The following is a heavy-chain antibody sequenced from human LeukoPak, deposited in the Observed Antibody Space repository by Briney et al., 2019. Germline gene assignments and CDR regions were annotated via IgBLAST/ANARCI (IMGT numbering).Heavy chain of an antibody. J-gene: IGHJ4*02. CDR1: GGSFSGYY. Sequence: SETLSLTCAVYGGSFSGYYWSWIRQPPGKGLEWIGEINHSGSTNYNPSLKSRVTISVETSKNQFSLKLSSVTAADTAVYYCARGRTPEYHIVVVPAAYYYFDYWGQGTLVTVSS. CDR2: INHSGST. V-gene: IGHV4-34*01. CDR3: ARGRTPEYHIVVVPAAYYYFDY. D-gene: IGHD2-2*01.